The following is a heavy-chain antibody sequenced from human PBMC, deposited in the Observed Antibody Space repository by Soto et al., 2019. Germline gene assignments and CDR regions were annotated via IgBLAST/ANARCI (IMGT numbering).Heavy chain of an antibody. CDR2: IYYSGST. Sequence: SETLSLTCTVSGGSISSGGYYWSWIRQHPGKGLEWIGYIYYSGSTYYNPSLKSRVTISVDTSKNQFSLKLSSVTAADTAVYYCARATEDDYGDPFDYWGQGTLVTVSS. CDR1: GGSISSGGYY. CDR3: ARATEDDYGDPFDY. J-gene: IGHJ4*02. D-gene: IGHD4-17*01. V-gene: IGHV4-31*03.